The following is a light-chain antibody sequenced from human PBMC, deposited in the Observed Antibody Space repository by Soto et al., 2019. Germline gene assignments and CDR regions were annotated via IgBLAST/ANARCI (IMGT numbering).Light chain of an antibody. J-gene: IGKJ2*01. CDR1: QSVSSSY. Sequence: EIVLTQSPGTLSLSPGERATLSCRASQSVSSSYLAWDQQKPGQAPRLLIYGASSRATGIPDRFSGSGSGTDFTLTISRLEPEEFAVYYCQQYGSSPYTFGQGTKLQIK. CDR2: GAS. V-gene: IGKV3-20*01. CDR3: QQYGSSPYT.